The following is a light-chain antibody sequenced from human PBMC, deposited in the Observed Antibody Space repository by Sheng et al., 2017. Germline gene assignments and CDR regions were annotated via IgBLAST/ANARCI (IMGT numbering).Light chain of an antibody. CDR3: QQYNNWPRGT. J-gene: IGKJ1*01. CDR1: QSVSSY. CDR2: GAS. V-gene: IGKV3-15*01. Sequence: EIVLTQSPATLSVSPGERATLSCRASQSVSSYLAWYHQKPGQAPRLLIYGASTRATGIPARFNGSGSGTEFTLTISSLQSEDFAVYFCQQYNNWPRGTFGQGTKV.